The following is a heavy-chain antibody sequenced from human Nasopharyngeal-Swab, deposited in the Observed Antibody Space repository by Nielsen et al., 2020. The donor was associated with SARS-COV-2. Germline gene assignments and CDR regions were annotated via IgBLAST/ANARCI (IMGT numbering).Heavy chain of an antibody. J-gene: IGHJ6*02. CDR3: ARDLYGYYYYGMGV. Sequence: GESLKISCAASGFTFSSYAMHWVRQAPGKGLEWVAVISYDGSNKYYADSVKGRFTISRDNSKNTLYLQMNSLRAEDTAVYYCARDLYGYYYYGMGVWGQGTTVTVSS. D-gene: IGHD3-10*01. CDR2: ISYDGSNK. CDR1: GFTFSSYA. V-gene: IGHV3-30-3*01.